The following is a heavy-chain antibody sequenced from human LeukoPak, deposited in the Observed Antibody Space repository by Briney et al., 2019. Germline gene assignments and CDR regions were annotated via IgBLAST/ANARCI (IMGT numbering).Heavy chain of an antibody. CDR2: ISSSSYT. V-gene: IGHV3-21*01. CDR3: ARALAAVFKHFDY. CDR1: GFTFSSYT. Sequence: GGSLRLSCAASGFTFSSYTMTWVRQAPGKGLEWVSYISSSSYTNYADSVKGRFTISRDNAKNSLYLQMNSLRAEDTAVYYCARALAAVFKHFDYWGQGTLVTVSS. J-gene: IGHJ4*02. D-gene: IGHD6-13*01.